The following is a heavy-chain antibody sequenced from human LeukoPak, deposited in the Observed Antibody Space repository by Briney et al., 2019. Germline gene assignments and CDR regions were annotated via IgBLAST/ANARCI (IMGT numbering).Heavy chain of an antibody. J-gene: IGHJ4*02. V-gene: IGHV4-39*07. CDR3: ASRRYYDSTGYFPY. CDR2: IYYSGST. D-gene: IGHD3-22*01. Sequence: SETLSLTCTVSGGSISSSSYYWGWIRQPPGKGLEWIGSIYYSGSTYYNPSLKSRVTISVDTSKNQFSLKLSSVSAADTAVYYCASRRYYDSTGYFPYWGQGTLVTVSS. CDR1: GGSISSSSYY.